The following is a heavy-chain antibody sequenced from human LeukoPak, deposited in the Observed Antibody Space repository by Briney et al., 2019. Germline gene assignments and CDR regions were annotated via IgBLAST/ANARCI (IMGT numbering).Heavy chain of an antibody. J-gene: IGHJ4*02. CDR1: GGSFSGYF. CDR3: ARTVGAVDY. D-gene: IGHD1-26*01. V-gene: IGHV4-59*01. CDR2: IYYSGST. Sequence: SETLSLTCAVYGGSFSGYFWSWIRQPPGKGLEWIGYIYYSGSTNYNPSLRSRVTISVDTSKNQFSLKLSSVTAADTAVHYCARTVGAVDYWGQGTLVTVSS.